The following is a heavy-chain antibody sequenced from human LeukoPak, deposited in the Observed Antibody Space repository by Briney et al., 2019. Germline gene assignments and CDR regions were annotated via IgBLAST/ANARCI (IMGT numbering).Heavy chain of an antibody. CDR2: ISSSSSYI. V-gene: IGHV3-21*01. Sequence: GGSLRLSCAASGFTFSSYSMNWVRQAPGKGLEWVSSISSSSSYIYYADSVKGRFTISRDNAKNSLYLQMNSLRAEDTAVYYCARDQRVVAGTFYWYFDLWGRGTLVTVSS. CDR1: GFTFSSYS. CDR3: ARDQRVVAGTFYWYFDL. D-gene: IGHD2-15*01. J-gene: IGHJ2*01.